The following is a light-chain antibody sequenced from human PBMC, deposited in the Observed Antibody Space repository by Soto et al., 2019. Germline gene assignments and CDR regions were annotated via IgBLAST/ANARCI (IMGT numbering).Light chain of an antibody. CDR3: CSYAGSGTFV. J-gene: IGLJ1*01. Sequence: QSVLTQPASVSGSPGQSITISCTGTSSDVGSYDLVSWYQQPPGKAPKLMIYEDTQRPSGISTRFSGSKSGNAASLTISGLQAEDEADYYCCSYAGSGTFVFGTGTKLTV. CDR1: SSDVGSYDL. V-gene: IGLV2-23*01. CDR2: EDT.